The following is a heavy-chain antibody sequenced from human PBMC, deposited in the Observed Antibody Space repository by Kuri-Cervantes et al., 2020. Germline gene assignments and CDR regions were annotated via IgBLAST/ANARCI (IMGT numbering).Heavy chain of an antibody. CDR2: IKSKTDGGTT. Sequence: GGSLRLSCAASGFTFSNAWMSWVRQAPGKGLEWVGRIKSKTDGGTTDYAAPVKGRFTISRDDSKNTLYLQMNSLRAEDTAVYYCARDQGITGTMGVVDYWGQGTLVTVSS. CDR3: ARDQGITGTMGVVDY. CDR1: GFTFSNAW. J-gene: IGHJ4*02. V-gene: IGHV3-15*01. D-gene: IGHD1-7*01.